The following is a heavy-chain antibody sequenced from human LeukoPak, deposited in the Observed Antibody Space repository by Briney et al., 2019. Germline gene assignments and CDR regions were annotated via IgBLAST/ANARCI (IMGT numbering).Heavy chain of an antibody. V-gene: IGHV4-59*01. J-gene: IGHJ6*02. CDR1: GGSISHYY. D-gene: IGHD2-21*01. CDR2: IYYTGNT. CDR3: KTAYEIDV. Sequence: SETLSLTCTVSGGSISHYYWSLIRQPPGKALEWIGYIYYTGNTKYNPYLKSRATISLDTSKNQFSLKLTSVTAADIFFFKQKTAYEIDVWGQGTTVTVSS.